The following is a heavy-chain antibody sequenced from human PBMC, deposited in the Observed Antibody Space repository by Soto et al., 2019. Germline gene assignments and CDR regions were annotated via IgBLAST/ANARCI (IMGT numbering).Heavy chain of an antibody. Sequence: SVKVSCKASGGTFSSYAISWVRQAPGQGLEWMGGIIPIFGTANYAQKFQGRVTITADESTSTAYMELSSLRSEDTAVYYCATTNFYYDSSGYWIPYYYYGMDVWGQGTTVTVS. J-gene: IGHJ6*02. D-gene: IGHD3-22*01. CDR2: IIPIFGTA. V-gene: IGHV1-69*13. CDR3: ATTNFYYDSSGYWIPYYYYGMDV. CDR1: GGTFSSYA.